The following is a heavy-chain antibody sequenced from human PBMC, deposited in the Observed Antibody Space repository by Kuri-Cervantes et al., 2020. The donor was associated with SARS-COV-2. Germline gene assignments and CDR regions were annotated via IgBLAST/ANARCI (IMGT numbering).Heavy chain of an antibody. V-gene: IGHV3-74*01. CDR3: ARTSIDLWYGMDV. CDR2: INPDGSHT. CDR1: GFTFSSHW. Sequence: GGSLRLSCAASGFTFSSHWMHWVRQAPGKGLVWVSRINPDGSHTNYADSVKGRFTISRDYSKNTLSLQMNSLRVEDTAVYYCARTSIDLWYGMDVWGQGTTVTVSS. J-gene: IGHJ6*02. D-gene: IGHD5-18*01.